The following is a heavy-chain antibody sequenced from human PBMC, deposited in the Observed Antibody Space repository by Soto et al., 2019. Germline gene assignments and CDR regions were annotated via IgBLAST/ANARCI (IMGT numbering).Heavy chain of an antibody. D-gene: IGHD2-15*01. CDR3: AKSEVADIVYFGMDV. CDR1: GFIFSNYA. Sequence: VQLLESGGGLVQTGGSLRLSCAASGFIFSNYAMNWVRQAPGKGLEWVSTISSGGGNSYYADSVKGRFTMSRDNAKNTVILQMNSLRADDTAVYYCAKSEVADIVYFGMDVWGQGTTVTVSS. CDR2: ISSGGGNS. V-gene: IGHV3-23*01. J-gene: IGHJ6*02.